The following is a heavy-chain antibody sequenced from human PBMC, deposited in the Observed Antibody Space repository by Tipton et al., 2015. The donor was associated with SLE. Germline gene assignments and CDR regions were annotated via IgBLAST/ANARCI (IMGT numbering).Heavy chain of an antibody. J-gene: IGHJ4*02. CDR1: GGSISSYY. D-gene: IGHD2-21*01. CDR2: IHHSGSA. Sequence: TLSLTCTVSGGSISSYYWSWIRQPPEKGLEWIGYIHHSGSANYNPSLKSRVTISVDTSKTQFSLKLSSATAADTAVYFCARDQVGVSDFDYWGQGTLVTVSS. CDR3: ARDQVGVSDFDY. V-gene: IGHV4-59*01.